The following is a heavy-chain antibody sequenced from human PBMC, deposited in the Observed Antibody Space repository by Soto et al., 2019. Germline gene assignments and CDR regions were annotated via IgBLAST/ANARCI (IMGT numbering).Heavy chain of an antibody. CDR2: IHYSGST. Sequence: PSETLSLTCTVSGGSIRSDSYYWAWIRQSPGKGLEWIGNIHYSGSTYYMPSLRSRVTLSVDTSKNQFSLRLTSVTAEDTAVYYCARHEGNGNVWPLDYWGQGILVTVS. J-gene: IGHJ4*02. D-gene: IGHD2-8*01. CDR1: GGSIRSDSYY. CDR3: ARHEGNGNVWPLDY. V-gene: IGHV4-39*01.